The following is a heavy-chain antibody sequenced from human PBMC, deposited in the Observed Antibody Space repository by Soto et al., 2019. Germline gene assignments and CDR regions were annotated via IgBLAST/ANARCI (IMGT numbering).Heavy chain of an antibody. CDR3: ARAPGFYGDFFDY. Sequence: GGSLRLSCEVSGFSVTANYMSWVRQAPGKGLEWVSGINRDGGSTSYADSVKGRFTISRDNAKNSLYLQMNSLRVEDTALYYCARAPGFYGDFFDYWGQGTLVTVSS. CDR1: GFSVTANY. D-gene: IGHD4-17*01. V-gene: IGHV3-20*04. CDR2: INRDGGST. J-gene: IGHJ4*02.